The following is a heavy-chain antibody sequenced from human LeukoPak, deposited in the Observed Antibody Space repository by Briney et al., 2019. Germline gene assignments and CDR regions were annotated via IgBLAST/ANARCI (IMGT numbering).Heavy chain of an antibody. Sequence: GGSLRLSCAASGLTLCSYWMTWVRQAPGAGLEGVANIKLDGSEKYYVNSVKGRFTISRDNAKNSLYLQMNSLRAEDTAVYYCAREGAKGRAAFFDYWGQGTLVTVSS. J-gene: IGHJ4*02. CDR2: IKLDGSEK. CDR3: AREGAKGRAAFFDY. V-gene: IGHV3-7*01. CDR1: GLTLCSYW. D-gene: IGHD2-15*01.